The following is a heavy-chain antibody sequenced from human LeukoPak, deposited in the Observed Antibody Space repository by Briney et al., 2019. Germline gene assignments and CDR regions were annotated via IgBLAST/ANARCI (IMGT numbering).Heavy chain of an antibody. D-gene: IGHD6-13*01. Sequence: GESLKISCKGSGYTFTNYWIAWVRQMPGKGLEWMAIIFPGDSDTRYSPSFQGQVTISADKSISTAYLQWSSLETSDTAMYFCGRLKGNSWQNTWFDPWGQGTLVTVSS. CDR1: GYTFTNYW. CDR3: GRLKGNSWQNTWFDP. J-gene: IGHJ5*02. CDR2: IFPGDSDT. V-gene: IGHV5-51*01.